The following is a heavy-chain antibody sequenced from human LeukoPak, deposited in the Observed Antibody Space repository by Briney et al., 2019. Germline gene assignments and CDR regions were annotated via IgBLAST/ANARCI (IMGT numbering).Heavy chain of an antibody. Sequence: PGGSLRLSCAASGFIFTDYGMHWVRQAPGQGLGWMGIINPSGGSTSYAQKFQGRVTMTRDTSTSTVYMELSSLRSEDTAVYYCARDLTYSGSYDYWGQGTLVTVSS. CDR1: GFIFTDYG. CDR2: INPSGGST. CDR3: ARDLTYSGSYDY. V-gene: IGHV1-46*01. D-gene: IGHD1-26*01. J-gene: IGHJ4*02.